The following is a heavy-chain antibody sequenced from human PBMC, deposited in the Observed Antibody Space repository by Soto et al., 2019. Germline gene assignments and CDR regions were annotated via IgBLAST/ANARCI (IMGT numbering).Heavy chain of an antibody. CDR3: ARDPGYCTAISCYSAFDI. CDR1: GFTVSSYY. J-gene: IGHJ3*02. CDR2: IYSGDAT. Sequence: EVQLVESGGGLVQPGGSLRLSCAASGFTVSSYYMAWVRQAPGKGLEWVSVIYSGDATYYADSVKGRFTISRDNSKNKVYLQMNSLRAEDTAVFYCARDPGYCTAISCYSAFDIWGQGTMVTVSS. V-gene: IGHV3-66*01. D-gene: IGHD2-2*01.